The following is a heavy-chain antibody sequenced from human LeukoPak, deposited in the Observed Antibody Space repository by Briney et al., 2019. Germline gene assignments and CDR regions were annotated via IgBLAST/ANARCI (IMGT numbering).Heavy chain of an antibody. V-gene: IGHV3-48*04. CDR2: ISSSSSTI. Sequence: GGSLRLSCAASGFTFSSYSMNWVRQAPGKGLEWVSYISSSSSTIYYADSVKGRFTISRDNAKNSLYLQMNSLRAEDTAVYYCARAQSSGWYVSLGFDYWGQGTLVTVSS. J-gene: IGHJ4*02. CDR1: GFTFSSYS. CDR3: ARAQSSGWYVSLGFDY. D-gene: IGHD6-19*01.